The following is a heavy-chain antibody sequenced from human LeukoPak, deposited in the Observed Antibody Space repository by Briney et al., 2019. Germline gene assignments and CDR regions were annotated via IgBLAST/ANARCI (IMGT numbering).Heavy chain of an antibody. V-gene: IGHV3-9*01. CDR1: GFTFDDYA. J-gene: IGHJ4*02. D-gene: IGHD6-19*01. CDR3: AKDSVAGRGPIGY. Sequence: GRSLRLSCAASGFTFDDYAMHWVRQAPGKGLEWVSGISWNSGSIGYADSVKGRFTISRDNAKNSLYLQMNSLRAEDTALYYCAKDSVAGRGPIGYWGQGTLVTVSS. CDR2: ISWNSGSI.